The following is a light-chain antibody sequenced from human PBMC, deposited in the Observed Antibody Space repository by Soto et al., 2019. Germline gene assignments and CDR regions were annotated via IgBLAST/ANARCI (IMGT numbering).Light chain of an antibody. J-gene: IGLJ2*01. CDR2: VGTGGIVG. CDR1: SGYSNYK. CDR3: GADHGSGSNFVV. Sequence: QSVLTQPPSASASLGASVTLTCTLSSGYSNYKVDWYQQRPGKGPRFVMLVGTGGIVGSKGDGIPDRFSVLGSGLNRYLTIKNIQEEDESDYHCGADHGSGSNFVVFGGGTKLTVL. V-gene: IGLV9-49*01.